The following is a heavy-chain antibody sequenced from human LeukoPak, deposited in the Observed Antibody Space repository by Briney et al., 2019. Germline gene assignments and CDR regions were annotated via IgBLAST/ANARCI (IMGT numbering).Heavy chain of an antibody. CDR1: GYTLTELS. Sequence: ASVKVSGTVSGYTLTELSMHWVRQAPGKGLEWMGGFDPEDGETIYAQKFQGRVTMTEDTSTDTAYMELSSLRSEDTAVYYCATASPSTVTTTQGDNYYYYMDVWGKGTTVTVSS. D-gene: IGHD4-11*01. J-gene: IGHJ6*03. V-gene: IGHV1-24*01. CDR2: FDPEDGET. CDR3: ATASPSTVTTTQGDNYYYYMDV.